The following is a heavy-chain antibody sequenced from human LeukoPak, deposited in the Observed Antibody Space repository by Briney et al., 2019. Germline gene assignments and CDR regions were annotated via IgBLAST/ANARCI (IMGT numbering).Heavy chain of an antibody. CDR1: GFTFSGSA. CDR2: IRSKANNYAT. D-gene: IGHD3-22*01. J-gene: IGHJ4*02. Sequence: GGSLRLSCATSGFTFSGSAIHWVRQASGKGLEWVGRIRSKANNYATADVASVRGRFTISRDDSKNTAYLQMNSLKTEDTAVYYCTRPSLDSSVSGVVYWGQGTLVTASS. CDR3: TRPSLDSSVSGVVY. V-gene: IGHV3-73*01.